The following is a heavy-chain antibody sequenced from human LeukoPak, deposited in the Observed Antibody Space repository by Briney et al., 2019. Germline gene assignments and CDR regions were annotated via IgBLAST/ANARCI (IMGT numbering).Heavy chain of an antibody. CDR2: ISSSGSTT. V-gene: IGHV3-48*03. D-gene: IGHD3-10*01. Sequence: PGGSLRLSCAASGFTFSSYEMNWVRQAPGKGLEWVSYISSSGSTTYYADSVKGRFTISRDNAKNSLYLQMNSLRAEDTAVYYCATPGWGSGTDPFDYWGQGTLVTVSS. CDR1: GFTFSSYE. J-gene: IGHJ4*02. CDR3: ATPGWGSGTDPFDY.